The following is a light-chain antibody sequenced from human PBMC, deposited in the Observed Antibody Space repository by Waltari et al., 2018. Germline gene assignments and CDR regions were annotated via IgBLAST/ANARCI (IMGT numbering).Light chain of an antibody. Sequence: EIVLTQSPATLSLSPGERATLSCRASQSVSSYLAWYQQKPGQAPRLLIYDASNRATGIPSRFSGSGSWTDFTLTIISLEPEDFAVYYCQQRSNWPTFGQGTLLEIK. CDR3: QQRSNWPT. CDR1: QSVSSY. CDR2: DAS. J-gene: IGKJ5*01. V-gene: IGKV3-11*01.